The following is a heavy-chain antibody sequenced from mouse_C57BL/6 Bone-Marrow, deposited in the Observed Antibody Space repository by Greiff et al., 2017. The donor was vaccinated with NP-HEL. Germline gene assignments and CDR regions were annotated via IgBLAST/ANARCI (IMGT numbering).Heavy chain of an antibody. J-gene: IGHJ3*01. CDR3: ASRYDGFAY. CDR1: GYTFTSYG. V-gene: IGHV1-81*01. D-gene: IGHD2-12*01. CDR2: IYPRSGNT. Sequence: VKLMESGAELARPGASVKLSCKASGYTFTSYGISWVKQRTGQGLEWIGEIYPRSGNTYYNEKFKGKATLTADKSSSTAYMELRSLTSEDSAVYFCASRYDGFAYWGQGTLVTVSA.